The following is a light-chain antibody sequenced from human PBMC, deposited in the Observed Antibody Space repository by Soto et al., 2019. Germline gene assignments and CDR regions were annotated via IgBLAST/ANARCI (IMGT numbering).Light chain of an antibody. Sequence: QSALTQPPSASGSPGQSVAISCTGTSSDVGNYNYVSWYQHHPGKAPKLMIYEVTKRPSGVPDRFSGSKSGNTASLTVSGLQAEDEADYYCTSYAGTNTVIFGGGTKFTVL. CDR3: TSYAGTNTVI. CDR1: SSDVGNYNY. CDR2: EVT. V-gene: IGLV2-8*01. J-gene: IGLJ2*01.